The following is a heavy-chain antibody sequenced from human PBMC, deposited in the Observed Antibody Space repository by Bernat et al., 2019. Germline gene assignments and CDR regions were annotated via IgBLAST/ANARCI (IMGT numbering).Heavy chain of an antibody. CDR3: TRQEGYGDYPDY. Sequence: EVQLVESGGSLVQPGGSLKLSCAVSGFTFSGSAMHWVRQASGKGLEWVGRIRSKANSYATAYGASVTGRFTISRDDSKNTAYLQMNSLKTEDTAVYYCTRQEGYGDYPDYRGQGTLVTVSS. V-gene: IGHV3-73*02. CDR2: IRSKANSYAT. CDR1: GFTFSGSA. D-gene: IGHD4-17*01. J-gene: IGHJ4*02.